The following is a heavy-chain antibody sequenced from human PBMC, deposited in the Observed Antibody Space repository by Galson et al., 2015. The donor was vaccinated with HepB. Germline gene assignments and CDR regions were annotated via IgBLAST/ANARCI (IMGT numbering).Heavy chain of an antibody. D-gene: IGHD1-14*01. V-gene: IGHV7-4-1*02. Sequence: SVKVSCKASGYAFTSQAMNWVRQAPGQGLEWMGWINTNTGNPTYAQGFTGRIVLSLDTSVSTAYLQISSLKTEDTAVYYCARHLGGYNGKYYFGDWGQGTLVTVSS. CDR1: GYAFTSQA. CDR3: ARHLGGYNGKYYFGD. CDR2: INTNTGNP. J-gene: IGHJ4*02.